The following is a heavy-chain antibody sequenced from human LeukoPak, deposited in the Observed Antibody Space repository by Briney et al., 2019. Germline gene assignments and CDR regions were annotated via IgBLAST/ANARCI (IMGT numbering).Heavy chain of an antibody. CDR3: ARDGADHYMDV. CDR2: IVPMIGTA. J-gene: IGHJ6*03. D-gene: IGHD3-16*01. Sequence: ASVQVSCKASGGTFRSYAISWVRQAPGQGLEWMGRIVPMIGTANYAQKFQGRVTIITDESTSTAHMELSSLRSEDTAVYYCARDGADHYMDVWGKGTTVTVSS. CDR1: GGTFRSYA. V-gene: IGHV1-69*05.